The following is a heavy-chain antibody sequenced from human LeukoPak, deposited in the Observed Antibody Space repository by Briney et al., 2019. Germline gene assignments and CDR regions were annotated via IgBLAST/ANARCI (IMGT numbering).Heavy chain of an antibody. CDR2: IYYSGTT. D-gene: IGHD7-27*01. J-gene: IGHJ4*02. Sequence: SETLSLTCTVSGGSISSGGYYWSGIRQLPGKGLEWIGYIYYSGTTSYNPSLKSRLTISLDTSENQFSLKLSSVTAADTAVYYCARGSTGDKSNIWGQRTLVTVSS. V-gene: IGHV4-31*03. CDR1: GGSISSGGYY. CDR3: ARGSTGDKSNI.